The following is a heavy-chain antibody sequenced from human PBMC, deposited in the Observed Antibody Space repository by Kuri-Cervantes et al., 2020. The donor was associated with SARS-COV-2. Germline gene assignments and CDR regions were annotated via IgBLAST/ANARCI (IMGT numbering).Heavy chain of an antibody. V-gene: IGHV3-48*03. CDR1: GFTFSNYE. Sequence: GESLKISCAASGFTFSNYEMNWVRQAPGKGLEWISSITNSGNTKNYADSVKGRFTISRDNANKSLHLQMNSLRAEDTAVYYCARDSVVVPAASYYYYGMDVWGQGNTVNVSS. J-gene: IGHJ6*02. D-gene: IGHD2-2*01. CDR2: ITNSGNTK. CDR3: ARDSVVVPAASYYYYGMDV.